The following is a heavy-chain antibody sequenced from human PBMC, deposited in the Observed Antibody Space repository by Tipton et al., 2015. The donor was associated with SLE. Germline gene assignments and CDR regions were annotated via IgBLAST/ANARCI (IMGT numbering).Heavy chain of an antibody. CDR2: INHSGST. Sequence: TLSLTCAVYGGSFSGYYWSWIRQPPGKGLEWIGEINHSGSTYYNPSLKSRVTISVDTSKNQFSLKLSSVTAADTAVYYCARPPAGDIWGQGTMVTVSS. J-gene: IGHJ3*02. V-gene: IGHV4-34*01. CDR3: ARPPAGDI. CDR1: GGSFSGYY. D-gene: IGHD6-19*01.